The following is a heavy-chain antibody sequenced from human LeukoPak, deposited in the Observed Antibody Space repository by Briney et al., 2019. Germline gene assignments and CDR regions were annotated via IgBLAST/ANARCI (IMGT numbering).Heavy chain of an antibody. CDR3: AREGIVVVPAAQYAFDI. D-gene: IGHD2-2*01. V-gene: IGHV1-69*05. CDR1: GGTFSSYA. Sequence: ASVKVSCKASGGTFSSYAISWVRQAPGQGLEWMGGIIPIFGTANYAQKFQGRVTITTDESTSIAYMELSSLRSEDTAVYYCAREGIVVVPAAQYAFDIWGQGTMVTVSS. CDR2: IIPIFGTA. J-gene: IGHJ3*02.